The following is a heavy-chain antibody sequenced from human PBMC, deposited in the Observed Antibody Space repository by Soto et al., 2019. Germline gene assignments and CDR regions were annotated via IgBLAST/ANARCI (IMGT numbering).Heavy chain of an antibody. CDR3: ARARTYYYGSGSYFNLLYNWFDP. J-gene: IGHJ5*02. CDR2: INPNSGGT. CDR1: GYTFTCYC. D-gene: IGHD3-10*01. V-gene: IGHV1-2*04. Sequence: GASVKVSGKGSGYTFTCYCMHWVRHAPGQGLEWMGLINPNSGGTNYAQKFQGWVTMTRDTSISTAYMELSRLRSDDTAVYYCARARTYYYGSGSYFNLLYNWFDPWGQGTLVTVSS.